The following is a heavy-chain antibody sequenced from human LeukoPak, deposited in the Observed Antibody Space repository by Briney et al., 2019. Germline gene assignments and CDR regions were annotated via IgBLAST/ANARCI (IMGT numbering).Heavy chain of an antibody. CDR3: ASEVLYYYDSSGYLGI. D-gene: IGHD3-22*01. CDR2: IYTSGST. J-gene: IGHJ3*02. V-gene: IGHV4-61*02. CDR1: GGSISSGSYY. Sequence: SQTLSLTCTVSGGSISSGSYYWSWIRQPAGKGLEWIGRIYTSGSTNYNPSLKSRVTISVDTSKNQFSLKLSSVTAADTAVYYCASEVLYYYDSSGYLGIWGQGTMVTVSS.